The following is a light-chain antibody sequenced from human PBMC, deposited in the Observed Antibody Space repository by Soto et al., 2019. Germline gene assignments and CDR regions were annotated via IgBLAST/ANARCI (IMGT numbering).Light chain of an antibody. CDR2: EAS. CDR3: QHYNTYWT. Sequence: DIQMTQSPSPLSASVGDRVTITCRASQNINRWLAWYQQKPGKAPKVLIYEASTLEGGVPSRFSGSGSGTEFTLTISSLHPDDFGTYYWQHYNTYWTLGQGTKVEIK. J-gene: IGKJ1*01. V-gene: IGKV1-5*03. CDR1: QNINRW.